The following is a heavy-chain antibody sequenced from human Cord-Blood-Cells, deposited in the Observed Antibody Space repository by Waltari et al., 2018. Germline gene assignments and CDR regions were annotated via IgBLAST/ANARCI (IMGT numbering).Heavy chain of an antibody. CDR1: GFTFSCHA. Sequence: QVQLVESGGGVVQPGRSLRTPCAAPGFTFSCHATTWVRQAPGKGLEWVAVISYDGSNKYYADSVKGRFTISRDNSKNTLYLQMNSLRAEDTAVYYCARGITVYDAFDIWGQGTMVTVSS. CDR3: ARGITVYDAFDI. J-gene: IGHJ3*02. CDR2: ISYDGSNK. V-gene: IGHV3-30-3*01. D-gene: IGHD4-4*01.